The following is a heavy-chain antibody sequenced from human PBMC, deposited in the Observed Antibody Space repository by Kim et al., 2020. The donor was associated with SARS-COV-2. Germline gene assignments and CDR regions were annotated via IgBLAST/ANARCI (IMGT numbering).Heavy chain of an antibody. CDR3: ARAGYDFWSGYFDY. Sequence: SVKGRVTITRENSKNTLYLQMNSLRAEDTAVYYCARAGYDFWSGYFDYWGQGTLVTVSS. J-gene: IGHJ4*02. V-gene: IGHV3-30*07. D-gene: IGHD3-3*01.